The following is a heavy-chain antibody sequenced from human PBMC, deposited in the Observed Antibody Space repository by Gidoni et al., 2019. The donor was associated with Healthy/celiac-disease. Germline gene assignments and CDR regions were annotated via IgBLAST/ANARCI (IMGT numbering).Heavy chain of an antibody. CDR3: ANGIAARLMYNWFDP. CDR1: GFTFSSYA. D-gene: IGHD6-6*01. J-gene: IGHJ5*02. Sequence: RLSCAASGFTFSSYAMSWVRQAPGKGLEWVSAISGSGGSTYYADSVKGRFTISRDNSKNTQYLQMNSLRAEDTAVYYCANGIAARLMYNWFDPWGQGTLVTVSS. V-gene: IGHV3-23*01. CDR2: ISGSGGST.